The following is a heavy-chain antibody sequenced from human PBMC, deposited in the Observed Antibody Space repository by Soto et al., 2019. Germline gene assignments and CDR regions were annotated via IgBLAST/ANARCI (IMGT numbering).Heavy chain of an antibody. V-gene: IGHV3-23*01. Sequence: GGSLRLSCAASGFTFSSYAMSWVRQAPGKGLEWVSAISGSGGSTYYADSVKGRFTISRDNSKNTLYLQMNSLRAEDTAVYYCARLPGGGGYDWSYYFDYWGQGTLVTVSS. J-gene: IGHJ4*02. D-gene: IGHD5-12*01. CDR3: ARLPGGGGYDWSYYFDY. CDR1: GFTFSSYA. CDR2: ISGSGGST.